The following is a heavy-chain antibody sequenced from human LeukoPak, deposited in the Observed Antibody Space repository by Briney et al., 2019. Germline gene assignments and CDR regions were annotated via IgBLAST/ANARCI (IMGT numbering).Heavy chain of an antibody. Sequence: PGGSLRLSWAAFGFTFSSYGMHWVRQAPGKGLEWVAFIRYDGSNKYYADSVKGRFTISRDNSKNTLYLQMNSLRAEDTAVYYCANQRMAGSYLFDYWGQGTLVTVYS. CDR1: GFTFSSYG. V-gene: IGHV3-30*02. J-gene: IGHJ4*02. D-gene: IGHD1-26*01. CDR2: IRYDGSNK. CDR3: ANQRMAGSYLFDY.